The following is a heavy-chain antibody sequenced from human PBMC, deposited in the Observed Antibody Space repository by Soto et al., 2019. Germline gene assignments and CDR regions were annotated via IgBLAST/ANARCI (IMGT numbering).Heavy chain of an antibody. CDR1: GGTFSSYA. CDR2: IIPIFGTA. CDR3: ASSKGHIVVVPAASLDY. J-gene: IGHJ4*02. D-gene: IGHD2-2*01. V-gene: IGHV1-69*13. Sequence: ASVKVSCKASGGTFSSYAISWVRQAPGQGLEWMGGIIPIFGTANYAQKFQGRVTITADESTSTAYMELSSLRSEDTAVYYCASSKGHIVVVPAASLDYWGQGTLVTVSS.